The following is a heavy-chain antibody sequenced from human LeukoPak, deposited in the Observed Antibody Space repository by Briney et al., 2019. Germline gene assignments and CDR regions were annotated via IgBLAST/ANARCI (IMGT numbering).Heavy chain of an antibody. J-gene: IGHJ4*02. D-gene: IGHD5-12*01. Sequence: GGSLRLSCAATGFIFSSSAMTWVRQSPRKGLEWVSTISASGGSTFFADSVKGRFTISRDNSKNTMYLHMNSLRAEDTAVYYCELNLRRVATTTYLDFCRQGTLVTVSS. V-gene: IGHV3-23*01. CDR1: GFIFSSSA. CDR3: ELNLRRVATTTYLDF. CDR2: ISASGGST.